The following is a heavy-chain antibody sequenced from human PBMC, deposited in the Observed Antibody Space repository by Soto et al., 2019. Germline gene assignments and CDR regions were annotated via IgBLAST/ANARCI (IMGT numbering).Heavy chain of an antibody. CDR2: INHSGST. CDR3: ARGSAGTAPLSFDY. V-gene: IGHV4-34*01. J-gene: IGHJ4*02. D-gene: IGHD1-1*01. Sequence: SETLSLTCAVYYGSFSGYYWSWIRQPPGKGLEWIGEINHSGSTNYNPSLKSRVTISVDTSKNQFSLKLSSVTAADTAVYYCARGSAGTAPLSFDYWGQGTLVTVSS. CDR1: YGSFSGYY.